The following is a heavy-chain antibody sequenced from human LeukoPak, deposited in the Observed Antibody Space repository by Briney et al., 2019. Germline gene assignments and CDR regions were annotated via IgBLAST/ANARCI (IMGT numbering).Heavy chain of an antibody. V-gene: IGHV4-34*01. CDR2: INHSGST. D-gene: IGHD6-13*01. Sequence: SETLSLTCAVYGGSFSGYYWSWISQPPGKGLEWIGEINHSGSTNYNPSLKSRVTISVDTSKNQFSLKLSSVTAADTAVYYCARVRQQLAPSYYYYYYYMDVGGKGTTVTVSS. CDR3: ARVRQQLAPSYYYYYYYMDV. CDR1: GGSFSGYY. J-gene: IGHJ6*03.